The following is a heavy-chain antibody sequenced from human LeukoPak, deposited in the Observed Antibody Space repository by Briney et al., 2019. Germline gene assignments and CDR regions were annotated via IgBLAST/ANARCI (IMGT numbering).Heavy chain of an antibody. D-gene: IGHD2-2*01. CDR3: ARGYCSSTSCPQIPDY. J-gene: IGHJ4*02. CDR2: INHSGST. CDR1: GGSFSGYY. Sequence: PSETQSLTCAVYGGSFSGYYWSWIRQPPGKGLEWIGEINHSGSTNYNPSLKSRVTISVDTSKNQFSLKLSSVTAADTAVYYCARGYCSSTSCPQIPDYWGQGTLVTVSS. V-gene: IGHV4-34*01.